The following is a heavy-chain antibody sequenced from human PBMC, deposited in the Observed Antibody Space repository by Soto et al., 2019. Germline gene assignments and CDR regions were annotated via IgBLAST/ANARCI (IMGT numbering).Heavy chain of an antibody. Sequence: QVQLVQSGAEVKRPGASVKVSCKASGYTFTGYGIAWVRQAPGQGLEWMGWISAYNGNTLQTQKFQDRLTMTTDTYANTAYMELRSLRSDDTAVYYCARPLGGYGDYALPLNYWGQGTLVSVSS. D-gene: IGHD4-17*01. J-gene: IGHJ4*02. CDR1: GYTFTGYG. CDR2: ISAYNGNT. CDR3: ARPLGGYGDYALPLNY. V-gene: IGHV1-18*04.